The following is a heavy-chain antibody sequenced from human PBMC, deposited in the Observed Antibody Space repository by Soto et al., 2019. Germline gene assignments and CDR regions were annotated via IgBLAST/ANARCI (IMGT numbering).Heavy chain of an antibody. CDR3: ARDSGEMATRGGYYYYGMDV. CDR2: IIPIFGTA. V-gene: IGHV1-69*13. Sequence: SVRVSCKASGGTFSSYAISWVRQAPGQGLEWMGGIIPIFGTANYAQKFQGRVTITADESTSTAYMELSSLRSEDTAVYYCARDSGEMATRGGYYYYGMDVWGQGTTVTVSS. D-gene: IGHD3-10*01. J-gene: IGHJ6*02. CDR1: GGTFSSYA.